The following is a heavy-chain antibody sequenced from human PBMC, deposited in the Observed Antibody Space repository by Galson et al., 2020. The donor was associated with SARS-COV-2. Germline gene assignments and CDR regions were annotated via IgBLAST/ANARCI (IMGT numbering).Heavy chain of an antibody. CDR2: IYYSGST. D-gene: IGHD6-13*01. J-gene: IGHJ3*02. Sequence: SETLSLTCTVSGVSINNNNYYWGWIRQPPGKGLEWIGNIYYSGSTYYNPSLKSRVTISVDTSKNLFSMKLSSVTAADTDVYYCARQWSEVDIAAAGTDGFDIWGQGTLVTVSS. CDR3: ARQWSEVDIAAAGTDGFDI. V-gene: IGHV4-39*01. CDR1: GVSINNNNYY.